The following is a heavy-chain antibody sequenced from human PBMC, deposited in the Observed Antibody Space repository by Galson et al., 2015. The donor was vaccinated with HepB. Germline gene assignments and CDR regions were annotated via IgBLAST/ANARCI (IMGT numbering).Heavy chain of an antibody. CDR1: GFTFSSYA. CDR3: AGWELHPTLTFDP. J-gene: IGHJ5*02. V-gene: IGHV3-23*01. CDR2: ISGSGGST. D-gene: IGHD1-26*01. Sequence: SLRLSCAASGFTFSSYAMSWVRQAPGKGLEWVSAISGSGGSTYYADSVKGRFTISRDNSKNTLYLQMNSLRAEDTAVYYCAGWELHPTLTFDPWGQGTLVTVSS.